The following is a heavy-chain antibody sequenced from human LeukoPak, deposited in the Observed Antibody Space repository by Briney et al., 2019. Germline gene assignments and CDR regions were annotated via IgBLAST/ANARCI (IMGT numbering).Heavy chain of an antibody. J-gene: IGHJ4*02. CDR3: ARDEYDILTGKELDY. D-gene: IGHD3-9*01. CDR1: GFTFSSYW. V-gene: IGHV3-7*03. CDR2: IKQDGSEK. Sequence: QPGGSLRLSCAASGFTFSSYWMSWVRQAPGKGLEWVANIKQDGSEKYYVDSVKGRLTISRDNAKNSLYLQMNSLRAEDTAVYYCARDEYDILTGKELDYWGQGTLVTVSS.